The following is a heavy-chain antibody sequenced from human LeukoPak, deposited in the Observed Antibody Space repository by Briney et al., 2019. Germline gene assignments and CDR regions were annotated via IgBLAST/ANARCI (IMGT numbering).Heavy chain of an antibody. CDR3: ARLGHCSGGGSCHHDY. D-gene: IGHD2-15*01. CDR1: GGSISSSSFF. V-gene: IGHV4-39*01. CDR2: IHYSGKT. J-gene: IGHJ4*02. Sequence: SETLSLTCTVSGGSISSSSFFWGWIRQPPGQGLEWIAAIHYSGKTHYTPPLNRRVTISADTSRNQFSLKLNSVTAADTAVYYCARLGHCSGGGSCHHDYWGQGTLVTVSS.